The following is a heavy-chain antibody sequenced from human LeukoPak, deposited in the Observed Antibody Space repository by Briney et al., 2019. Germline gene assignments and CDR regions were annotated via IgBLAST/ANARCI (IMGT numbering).Heavy chain of an antibody. CDR1: GDSISSSTYH. J-gene: IGHJ4*02. CDR2: LYYSGGT. D-gene: IGHD3-22*01. CDR3: ARGVRRTFYYDSNGPYDY. V-gene: IGHV4-39*07. Sequence: SENLSLTCTVSGDSISSSTYHWGWIRQPPGKGLEWIGTLYYSGGTYYNPSLKSRVNISLDTSKNQFSLKMSSMTAADTAVYYCARGVRRTFYYDSNGPYDYWGQGTLVTVSS.